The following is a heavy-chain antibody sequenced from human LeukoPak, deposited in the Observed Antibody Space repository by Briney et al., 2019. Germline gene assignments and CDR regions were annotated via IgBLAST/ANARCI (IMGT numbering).Heavy chain of an antibody. CDR2: IYYSGST. D-gene: IGHD2-2*01. CDR3: ARHQYQLGSDY. J-gene: IGHJ4*02. Sequence: SETLSLTCTVSGGSISSYYWGWIRQPPGKGLEWIGSIYYSGSTYYNPSLKSRVTISVDTSKNQFSLKLSSVTAADTAVYYCARHQYQLGSDYWGQGTLVTVSS. V-gene: IGHV4-39*01. CDR1: GGSISSYY.